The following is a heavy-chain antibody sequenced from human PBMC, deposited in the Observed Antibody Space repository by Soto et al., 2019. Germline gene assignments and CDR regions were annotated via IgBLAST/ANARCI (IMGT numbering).Heavy chain of an antibody. CDR1: GGSISSGDYY. CDR2: IYYSGST. D-gene: IGHD4-17*01. CDR3: AFRGDYDNWFDP. Sequence: PSETLSLTCTVSGGSISSGDYYWSWIRQPPGKGLEWIGYIYYSGSTYYNPSLESRVTISVDTSKNQFSLKLSSVTAADTAVYYCAFRGDYDNWFDPWGQGTLVTV. J-gene: IGHJ5*02. V-gene: IGHV4-30-4*01.